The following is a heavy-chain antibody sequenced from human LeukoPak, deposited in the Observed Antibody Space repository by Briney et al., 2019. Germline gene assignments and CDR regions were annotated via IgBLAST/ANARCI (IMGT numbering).Heavy chain of an antibody. J-gene: IGHJ4*02. D-gene: IGHD1-26*01. V-gene: IGHV3-21*01. CDR1: GFTFSSYS. Sequence: PGGSLRLSCAASGFTFSSYSMSWVRQGPGKGLEWASSISSSSTYKYYAGSVKGRFTISRDNAKNSLYLQMNSLRAEDTALYYCARGRYSGSYLLDYWGQGTLVTVSS. CDR2: ISSSSTYK. CDR3: ARGRYSGSYLLDY.